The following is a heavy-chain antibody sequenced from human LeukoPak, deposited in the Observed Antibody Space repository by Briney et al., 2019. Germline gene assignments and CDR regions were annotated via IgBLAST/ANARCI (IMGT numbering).Heavy chain of an antibody. V-gene: IGHV3-66*01. CDR2: IYSGGST. Sequence: PGGSLRLSCAASGFTVSSNYMSWVRQAPGKGLEWVSVIYSGGSTYYADSVKGRFTISRDNSKNTLYLQMNGLRAEDTAVYYCASFIYVWGSYPTDYWGQGTLVTVSS. J-gene: IGHJ4*02. D-gene: IGHD3-16*02. CDR1: GFTVSSNY. CDR3: ASFIYVWGSYPTDY.